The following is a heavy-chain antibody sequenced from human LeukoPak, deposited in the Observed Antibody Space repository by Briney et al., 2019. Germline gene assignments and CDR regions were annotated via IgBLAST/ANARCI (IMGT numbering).Heavy chain of an antibody. D-gene: IGHD3-10*01. CDR1: GGTFSSYA. CDR2: IIPIFGTA. Sequence: ASVKVSCKASGGTFSSYATSWVRQAPGQGLEWMGGIIPIFGTANYAQKFQGRVTITADESTSTAYMELSSLRSEDTAVYYCARLMVRGVITTDYWGQGTLVTVSS. J-gene: IGHJ4*02. CDR3: ARLMVRGVITTDY. V-gene: IGHV1-69*13.